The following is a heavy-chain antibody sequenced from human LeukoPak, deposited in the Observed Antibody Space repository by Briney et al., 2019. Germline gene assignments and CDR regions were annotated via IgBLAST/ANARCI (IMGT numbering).Heavy chain of an antibody. V-gene: IGHV3-66*01. CDR1: GFTVSSNY. CDR2: IYSGGST. D-gene: IGHD6-6*01. Sequence: GGSLRLSCAASGFTVSSNYMSWVRQAPGKGLEWVSVIYSGGSTYYADSVKGRFTISRDNSKNTLYLQMNSLRAEDTAVYYCARVIAARPRWFDPWGQGTLVTVSS. CDR3: ARVIAARPRWFDP. J-gene: IGHJ5*02.